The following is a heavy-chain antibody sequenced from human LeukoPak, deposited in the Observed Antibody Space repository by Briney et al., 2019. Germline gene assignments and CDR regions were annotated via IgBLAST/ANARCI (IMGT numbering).Heavy chain of an antibody. Sequence: PGGSLRLSCAASGFTFSSYSMNWVRQAPGKGLEWVSSISSSSSYIYYADSVKGRFTISRDNAKNSLYLQMNSLRAEDTAVYYCARHYAAAAGRESWFDPWGQGTLVTVSS. CDR1: GFTFSSYS. J-gene: IGHJ5*02. D-gene: IGHD6-13*01. CDR3: ARHYAAAAGRESWFDP. V-gene: IGHV3-21*01. CDR2: ISSSSSYI.